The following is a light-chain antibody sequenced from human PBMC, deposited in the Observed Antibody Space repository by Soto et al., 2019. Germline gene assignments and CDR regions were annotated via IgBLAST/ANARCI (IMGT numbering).Light chain of an antibody. CDR1: SSDVGGYNY. CDR3: CSYAGSYFYG. CDR2: DVS. Sequence: QSALTQPRSVSGSPGQSVTISCTGTSSDVGGYNYVSWYQQHPGKAPKLMIYDVSKRPSGVPDRFSGSKSGNTASLTISGLQAEDEADYYCCSYAGSYFYGFGTGTKLTVL. V-gene: IGLV2-11*01. J-gene: IGLJ1*01.